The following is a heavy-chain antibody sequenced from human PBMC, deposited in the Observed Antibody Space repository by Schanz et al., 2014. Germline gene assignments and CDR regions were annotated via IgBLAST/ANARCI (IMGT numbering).Heavy chain of an antibody. V-gene: IGHV3-33*06. Sequence: QVQLVESGGGVVQPGRSLRLSCAASGFTFNSYGMHWVRQAPGKGLEWVAFIWYDGNNKYYADSVKGRFTISRDNSKNTLYVQMNSLRAEDTAVYYCAKSMYSTSWAFDLWGQGAQVTVSS. D-gene: IGHD2-2*01. CDR2: IWYDGNNK. J-gene: IGHJ4*02. CDR1: GFTFNSYG. CDR3: AKSMYSTSWAFDL.